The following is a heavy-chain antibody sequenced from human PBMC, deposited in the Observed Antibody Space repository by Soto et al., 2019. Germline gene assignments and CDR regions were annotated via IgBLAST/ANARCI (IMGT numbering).Heavy chain of an antibody. Sequence: QVHLQESGPGLVKPSQTLSLTCTVSGDSISSGDYYWSWIRQPPGKGLEWIGYINYSGSAYSNPSLQRRITILADTYKTQFSLKVTSVTAADTALYYCGRAGSGYTYGWVDSWGQGTLVTISS. D-gene: IGHD5-18*01. J-gene: IGHJ4*02. CDR3: GRAGSGYTYGWVDS. CDR1: GDSISSGDYY. CDR2: INYSGSA. V-gene: IGHV4-30-4*01.